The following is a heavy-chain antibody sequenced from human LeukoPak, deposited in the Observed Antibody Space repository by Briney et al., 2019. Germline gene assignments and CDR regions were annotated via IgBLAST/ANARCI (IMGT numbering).Heavy chain of an antibody. V-gene: IGHV4-59*01. CDR2: IYYSGST. D-gene: IGHD1-26*01. Sequence: PSETLSLTCTVSGGSISSYYWSWIRQPPGKGLEWIGYIYYSGSTNYNPSLKSRVTISVDTSKNQFSLKLSSVTAADTAVYYCAAVNRSSGSYNRPDYWGQGTLVTVSS. CDR3: AAVNRSSGSYNRPDY. J-gene: IGHJ4*02. CDR1: GGSISSYY.